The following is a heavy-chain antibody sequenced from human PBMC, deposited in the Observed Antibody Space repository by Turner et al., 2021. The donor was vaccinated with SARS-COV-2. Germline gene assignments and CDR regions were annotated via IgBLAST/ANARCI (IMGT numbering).Heavy chain of an antibody. CDR3: AKDRNTYYYGSALDY. D-gene: IGHD3-10*01. V-gene: IGHV3-23*01. Sequence: EVQLLESGGGLVQPGRSLRLSCAASGFSFSRYFMSWVRQAPGKGLEWVSAISGSGDNTYYADSVKGRFTISRDNSKNTLYLQMNSLRDDDTAVYYCAKDRNTYYYGSALDYWGQGTLVTVSS. CDR1: GFSFSRYF. CDR2: ISGSGDNT. J-gene: IGHJ4*02.